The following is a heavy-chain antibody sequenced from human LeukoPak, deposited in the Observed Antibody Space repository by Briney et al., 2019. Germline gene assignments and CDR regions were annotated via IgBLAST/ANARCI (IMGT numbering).Heavy chain of an antibody. J-gene: IGHJ4*02. CDR2: IKQDGSEK. CDR3: AIRVELLPY. CDR1: GLTFNISW. V-gene: IGHV3-7*01. Sequence: PGGSLRLSCEASGLTFNISWMSWVRQAPGKRLEWVANIKQDGSEKNYVDSVKGRFTISRDNAKTSLFLQMNSLRVEDTAVYYCAIRVELLPYWGQGTLVTVSS. D-gene: IGHD1-7*01.